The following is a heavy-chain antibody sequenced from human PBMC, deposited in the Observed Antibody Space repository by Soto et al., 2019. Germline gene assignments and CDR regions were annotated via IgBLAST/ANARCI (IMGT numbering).Heavy chain of an antibody. J-gene: IGHJ6*02. CDR3: ARHDLLYSSSPEDPHYYYGMDV. D-gene: IGHD6-6*01. Sequence: GESLKISCKGSGYSFTSYWISWVRQMPGKGLEWMGRIDPSDSYTNYSPSFQGHVTISADKSISTAYLQWSSLKASDTAMYYCARHDLLYSSSPEDPHYYYGMDVWGQGTTVTVSS. CDR2: IDPSDSYT. CDR1: GYSFTSYW. V-gene: IGHV5-10-1*01.